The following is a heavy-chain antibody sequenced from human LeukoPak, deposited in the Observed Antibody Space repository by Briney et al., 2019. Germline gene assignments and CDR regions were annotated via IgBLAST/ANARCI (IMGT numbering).Heavy chain of an antibody. J-gene: IGHJ3*02. CDR2: LSGSGADT. Sequence: AGGSLRLSCATSGFIFSSYAMNWVRQAPGKGLEWVSSLSGSGADTKYADSVKGRFTISRDNSSNTLYLQMNSLRAEDTALYYCAKSYSGYYHDAFDMWGQGTMVIVSS. D-gene: IGHD3-22*01. CDR1: GFIFSSYA. CDR3: AKSYSGYYHDAFDM. V-gene: IGHV3-23*01.